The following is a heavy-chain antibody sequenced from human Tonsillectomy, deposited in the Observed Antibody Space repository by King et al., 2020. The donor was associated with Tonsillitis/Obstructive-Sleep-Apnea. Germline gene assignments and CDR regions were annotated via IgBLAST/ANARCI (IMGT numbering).Heavy chain of an antibody. CDR3: ARVSGYFEGWFDP. V-gene: IGHV3-33*01. CDR2: LWYDGTNK. J-gene: IGHJ5*02. Sequence: VQLVESGGGVVQPGRSLRLSCAASGFTFSSHGMHWVRQAPGKGLEWVADLWYDGTNKYYADSLKCRFTISRDSSKNTLFLQINSLRAEGTAVYYCARVSGYFEGWFDPWGRGTLVTVSS. D-gene: IGHD6-25*01. CDR1: GFTFSSHG.